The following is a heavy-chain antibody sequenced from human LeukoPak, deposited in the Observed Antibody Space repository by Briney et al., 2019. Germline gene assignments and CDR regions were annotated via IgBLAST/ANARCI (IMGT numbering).Heavy chain of an antibody. D-gene: IGHD6-13*01. CDR2: INPNSGGT. V-gene: IGHV1-2*02. CDR1: GYTFTGYY. CDR3: ARAWIAAAGTMNYGMDV. J-gene: IGHJ6*02. Sequence: ASVKVSCKASGYTFTGYYMHWVRQAPGQGLEWMGWINPNSGGTNYAQKFQGRVTMTRGTSISAAYMELSRLRSDDTAVYYCARAWIAAAGTMNYGMDVWGQGTTVTVSS.